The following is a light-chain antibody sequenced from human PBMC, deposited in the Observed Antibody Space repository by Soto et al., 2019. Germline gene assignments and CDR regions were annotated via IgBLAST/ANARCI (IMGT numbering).Light chain of an antibody. CDR2: GAS. Sequence: EIVLTQSPGTLSLSPGERATLSCRASQSVSSSFLAWYQQKPGQAPRLLIYGASSRATGIPDRFSGSGSETDFTLTIRRLEPEDFAVYYCQQYGSSPRTFGQGTKVELK. V-gene: IGKV3-20*01. CDR3: QQYGSSPRT. CDR1: QSVSSSF. J-gene: IGKJ1*01.